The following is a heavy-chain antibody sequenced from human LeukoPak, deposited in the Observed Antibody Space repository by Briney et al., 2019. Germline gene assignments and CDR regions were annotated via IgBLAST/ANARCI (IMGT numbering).Heavy chain of an antibody. CDR3: ASPKTYYYDSSGYYSFDY. V-gene: IGHV4-39*01. J-gene: IGHJ4*02. CDR2: IYYSGST. Sequence: SETLSLTCTVSGGSISSSSYYWGWIRQPPGKGLEWIGSIYYSGSTYYNPPLKSRVTISVDTSKNQFSLKLSSVTAADTAVYYCASPKTYYYDSSGYYSFDYWGQGTLVTVSS. CDR1: GGSISSSSYY. D-gene: IGHD3-22*01.